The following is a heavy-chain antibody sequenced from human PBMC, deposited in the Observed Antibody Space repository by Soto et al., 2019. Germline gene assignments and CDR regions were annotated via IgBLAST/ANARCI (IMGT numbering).Heavy chain of an antibody. V-gene: IGHV3-23*01. CDR2: ISGGVSNT. J-gene: IGHJ4*02. CDR3: ARDPHYDFWSGYPHYFDF. CDR1: GFTFSTFA. Sequence: GGSLRLAWAASGFTFSTFAMSWVRQAPGEGLEWVSGISGGVSNTYYGDPVKGPFTISRDSTKNTLYLQMNSLRAEDTAVYFCARDPHYDFWSGYPHYFDFWGQGTLVTVSS. D-gene: IGHD3-3*01.